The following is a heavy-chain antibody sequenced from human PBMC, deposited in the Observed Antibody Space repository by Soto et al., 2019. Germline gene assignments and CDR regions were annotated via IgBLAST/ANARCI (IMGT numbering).Heavy chain of an antibody. CDR2: IVPTFGTT. J-gene: IGHJ5*02. Sequence: QVQLVQSGAEVKKPGSSVKVSCKAFGGTFSNYSISWVRQAPGQGLEWLGGIVPTFGTTNYAQKFRGRVTISEDESTNTVYMDLSSLRSEDTAIYYCARSREYSSGWYTCFDPWGQGTLVTVSS. CDR3: ARSREYSSGWYTCFDP. V-gene: IGHV1-69*01. D-gene: IGHD6-19*01. CDR1: GGTFSNYS.